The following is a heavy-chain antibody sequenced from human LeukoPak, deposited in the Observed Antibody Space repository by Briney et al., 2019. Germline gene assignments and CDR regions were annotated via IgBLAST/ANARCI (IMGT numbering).Heavy chain of an antibody. CDR1: GAPFSSYW. V-gene: IGHV3-7*04. D-gene: IGHD5-24*01. Sequence: GGSLRLSCVASGAPFSSYWMTWVRQAPGKGLEWVANIKQDGSKKSYVDSVKGRFTISRDNAKNSLYLQMNSLRAEDTAIYYCTRVGYIDEGIDYWGQGTLVTVSS. CDR3: TRVGYIDEGIDY. CDR2: IKQDGSKK. J-gene: IGHJ4*02.